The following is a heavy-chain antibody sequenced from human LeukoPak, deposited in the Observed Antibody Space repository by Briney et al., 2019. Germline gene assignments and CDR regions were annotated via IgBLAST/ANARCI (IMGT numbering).Heavy chain of an antibody. Sequence: PGGSLRLSCAASGFTFSSYSMNWVRQAPGKGLEWVSSISSSSSYIYYADSVKGRFTISRDNAKNSLYLQMNSLRAEDTAVYYCAKDLTYYDFWSEIQGYWGQGTLVTVSS. D-gene: IGHD3-3*01. CDR1: GFTFSSYS. CDR3: AKDLTYYDFWSEIQGY. J-gene: IGHJ4*02. V-gene: IGHV3-21*01. CDR2: ISSSSSYI.